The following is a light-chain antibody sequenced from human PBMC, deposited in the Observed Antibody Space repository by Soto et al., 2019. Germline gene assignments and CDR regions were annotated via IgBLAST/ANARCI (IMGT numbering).Light chain of an antibody. V-gene: IGKV3-15*01. CDR2: GAS. CDR3: QQDNNFFT. J-gene: IGKJ3*01. CDR1: QSVSSN. Sequence: EIVMTQSPATLSVSPGERATLSCRASQSVSSNLAWYQQKPGQAPRLLIYGASTRATGIPARFSGSGSGTEFTLTISSLQSEDFAVYYFQQDNNFFTFGPGTKVDIK.